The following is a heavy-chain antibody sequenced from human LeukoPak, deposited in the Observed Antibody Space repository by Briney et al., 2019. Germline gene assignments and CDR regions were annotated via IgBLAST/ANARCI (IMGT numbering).Heavy chain of an antibody. CDR3: ASSHYDYGDYGAHWYFDL. V-gene: IGHV1-69*05. D-gene: IGHD4-17*01. CDR1: GYTFTGYY. Sequence: SVKVSCKASGYTFTGYYMHWVRQAPGQGLEWMGGIIPIFGTANYAQKFQGRVTITTDESTSTAYMELSSLRSEDTAVYYCASSHYDYGDYGAHWYFDLWGRGTLVTVSS. J-gene: IGHJ2*01. CDR2: IIPIFGTA.